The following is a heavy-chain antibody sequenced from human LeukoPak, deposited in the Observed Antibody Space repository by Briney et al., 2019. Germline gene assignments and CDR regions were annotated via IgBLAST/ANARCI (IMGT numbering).Heavy chain of an antibody. CDR2: ISAYNGNT. J-gene: IGHJ6*02. CDR1: GYTFTSYG. CDR3: ARERIAVAGEYYYYYGMDV. V-gene: IGHV1-18*01. Sequence: ASVKVSCKASGYTFTSYGISWVRQAPGQGLEWMGWISAYNGNTNYAQKLQGRVTMTTDTSTSTAYMELRSLRSDDTAVYYCARERIAVAGEYYYYYGMDVWGQGTTVTVSS. D-gene: IGHD6-19*01.